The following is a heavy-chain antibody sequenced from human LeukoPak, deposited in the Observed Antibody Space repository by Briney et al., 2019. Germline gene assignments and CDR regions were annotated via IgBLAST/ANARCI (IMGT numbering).Heavy chain of an antibody. J-gene: IGHJ4*02. CDR2: INSDESST. V-gene: IGHV3-74*01. CDR3: AKSRRAYCSGGSCFGLWDY. D-gene: IGHD2-15*01. Sequence: GGSLRLSCAASGFTFSTYWMHWVRQAPGKGLVWVSRINSDESSTTYADSVKGRFTISRDNAKNTLYLQMNSLRAEDTAVYYCAKSRRAYCSGGSCFGLWDYWGQGTLITVSS. CDR1: GFTFSTYW.